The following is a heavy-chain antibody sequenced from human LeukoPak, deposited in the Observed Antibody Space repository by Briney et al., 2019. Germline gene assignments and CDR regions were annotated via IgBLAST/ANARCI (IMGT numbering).Heavy chain of an antibody. CDR2: MNPNSGNT. D-gene: IGHD5-12*01. Sequence: ASVKVSCKASGYTFTSYDINWVRQATGQGLEWMGWMNPNSGNTGYAQKFQGRVTMTRNTSISTAYVELSSLRSEDTAVYYCARGRGYSGYEDYWGQGTLVTVSS. CDR3: ARGRGYSGYEDY. J-gene: IGHJ4*02. CDR1: GYTFTSYD. V-gene: IGHV1-8*01.